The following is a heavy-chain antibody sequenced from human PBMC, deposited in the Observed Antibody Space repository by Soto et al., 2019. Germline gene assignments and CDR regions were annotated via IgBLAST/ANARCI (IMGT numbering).Heavy chain of an antibody. V-gene: IGHV3-21*06. Sequence: VGSLRLSCAASGVTFTRYSMNWVRQAPGKGLEWVSSISSTTHYIYYADSMRGRFTISRDNAKNAVYLEMNSLRAEDTAVYYCARESEDLTSNFDYWGQGTLVTVSS. CDR1: GVTFTRYS. J-gene: IGHJ4*02. CDR2: ISSTTHYI. CDR3: ARESEDLTSNFDY.